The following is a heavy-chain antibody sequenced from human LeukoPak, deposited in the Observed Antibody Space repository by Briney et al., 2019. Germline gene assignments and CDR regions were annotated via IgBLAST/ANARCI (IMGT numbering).Heavy chain of an antibody. V-gene: IGHV4-4*02. CDR1: GGSISSTNW. J-gene: IGHJ4*02. CDR3: ARVPSDY. Sequence: PSETLSLTCGVSGGSISSTNWWTWVRQPPGEGLEWIGEVHLSGRTNYNPSLESRVTMSVDMSENHISLKLTSVTAADTAVYYCARVPSDYWGQGTLVTVSS. CDR2: VHLSGRT.